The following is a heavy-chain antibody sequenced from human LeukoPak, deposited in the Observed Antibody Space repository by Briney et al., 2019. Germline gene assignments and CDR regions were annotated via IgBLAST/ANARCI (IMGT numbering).Heavy chain of an antibody. CDR3: ATAEQLV. CDR1: GDTLTEIS. J-gene: IGHJ4*02. Sequence: GASVKVSCRVSGDTLTEISIHWARQTPGKGLEWMGGLHPEDREVIYAQKFQGRVTMTEDSSTDTAYMDLRSLRSEDTAVYYRATAEQLVWGQGTLVTVSS. CDR2: LHPEDREV. D-gene: IGHD6-6*01. V-gene: IGHV1-24*01.